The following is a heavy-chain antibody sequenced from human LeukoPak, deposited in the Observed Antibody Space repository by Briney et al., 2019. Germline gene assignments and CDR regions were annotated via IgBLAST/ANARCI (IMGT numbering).Heavy chain of an antibody. CDR2: ISSSGSTI. J-gene: IGHJ6*02. Sequence: QSGGSLRLSCAASGFTFSSYEMTWVRQAPGKGLEWVSYISSSGSTIYYADSVKGRFTISRDNAKNSLYLQMNSLRAEDTAVYYCAREEVAGETYYYYGMDVWGQGTTVTVSS. CDR1: GFTFSSYE. D-gene: IGHD7-27*01. V-gene: IGHV3-48*03. CDR3: AREEVAGETYYYYGMDV.